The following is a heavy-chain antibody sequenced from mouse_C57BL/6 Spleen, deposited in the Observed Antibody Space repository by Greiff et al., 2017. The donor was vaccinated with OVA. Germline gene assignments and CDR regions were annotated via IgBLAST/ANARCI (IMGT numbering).Heavy chain of an antibody. CDR1: GFTFSDYG. J-gene: IGHJ2*01. CDR3: ARGDYGYDFDD. Sequence: EVQLVESGGGLVKPGGSLKLSCAASGFTFSDYGMHWVRQAPEKGLEWVAYISSGSSTIYYADTVKGRFTISRDNAKNTLFLQMTSLRSEDTAMYYCARGDYGYDFDDWGQGTTLTVSS. D-gene: IGHD2-2*01. V-gene: IGHV5-17*01. CDR2: ISSGSSTI.